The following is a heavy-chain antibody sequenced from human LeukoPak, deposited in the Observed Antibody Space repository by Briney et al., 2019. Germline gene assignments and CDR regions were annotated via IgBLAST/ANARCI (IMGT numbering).Heavy chain of an antibody. J-gene: IGHJ1*01. CDR1: GGTFSSYA. Sequence: ASVKVSCEASGGTFSSYAISWVRQAPGQGHEWMGGIIPIFGTANYAQKFQGRVTITADESTSTAYMELSSLRSEDTAVYYCARDLGYSSGPEYFQHWGQGTLVTVSS. V-gene: IGHV1-69*13. CDR3: ARDLGYSSGPEYFQH. CDR2: IIPIFGTA. D-gene: IGHD6-19*01.